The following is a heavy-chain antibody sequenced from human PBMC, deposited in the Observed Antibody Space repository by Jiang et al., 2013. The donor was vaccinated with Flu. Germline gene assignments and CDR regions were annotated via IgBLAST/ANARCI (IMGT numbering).Heavy chain of an antibody. CDR2: IYHSGST. J-gene: IGHJ5*02. D-gene: IGHD6-6*01. V-gene: IGHV4-30-2*01. Sequence: GSGLVKPSQTLSLTCAVSGGSISSGGYSWSWIRQPPGKGLEWIGYIYHSGSTYYNPSLKSRVTISVDRSKNQFSLKLSSVTAADTAVYYCARVDPLAARFDPWGQGTLVTVSS. CDR1: GGSISSGGYS. CDR3: ARVDPLAARFDP.